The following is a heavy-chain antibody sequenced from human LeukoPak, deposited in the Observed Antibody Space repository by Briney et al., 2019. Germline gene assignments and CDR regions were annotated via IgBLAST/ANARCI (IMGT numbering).Heavy chain of an antibody. V-gene: IGHV1-69*05. Sequence: SVKVSCKASGGTFSSYAISWVRQAPGQGLEWMGRVIPIFGTANYAQKFQGRVTITTDESTSTAYMELSSLRSEDTAVYYCARDHLTTVTTYLWFDPWGQGTLVTVSS. J-gene: IGHJ5*02. D-gene: IGHD4-11*01. CDR1: GGTFSSYA. CDR2: VIPIFGTA. CDR3: ARDHLTTVTTYLWFDP.